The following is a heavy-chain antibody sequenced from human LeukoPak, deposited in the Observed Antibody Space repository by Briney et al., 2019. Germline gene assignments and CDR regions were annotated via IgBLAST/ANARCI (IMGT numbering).Heavy chain of an antibody. V-gene: IGHV3-53*01. Sequence: EGSLRLSCAASGFTVSSNYMSWVRQAPGKGLEWVSVIYSGGSTYYADSVKGRFTISRDNSKNTLYLQMNSLRAEDTAVYYCARVRPRVGAEYYFDYWGQGTLVTVSS. CDR1: GFTVSSNY. J-gene: IGHJ4*02. D-gene: IGHD1-26*01. CDR2: IYSGGST. CDR3: ARVRPRVGAEYYFDY.